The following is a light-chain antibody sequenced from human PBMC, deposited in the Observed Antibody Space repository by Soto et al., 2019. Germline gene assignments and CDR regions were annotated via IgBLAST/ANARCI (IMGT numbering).Light chain of an antibody. CDR3: QQYNNWPS. V-gene: IGKV3-15*01. CDR2: RAS. CDR1: QCVSSH. J-gene: IGKJ5*01. Sequence: EIVMTQSPATLSVSPGERATLSCRASQCVSSHLAWYQQKPGQAPRLLIYRASTRATGIPARFSGSGSGTEFTLTISSLQSEDFAVYYCQQYNNWPSFGQGTRLEI.